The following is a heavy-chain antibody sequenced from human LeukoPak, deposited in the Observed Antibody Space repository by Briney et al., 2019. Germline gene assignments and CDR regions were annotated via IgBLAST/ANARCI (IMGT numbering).Heavy chain of an antibody. Sequence: GGSLRLSCAAFGFTFSSYGMHWVRQAPGKGLEWVAVISYDGSNKYYADSVKGRFTISRDNSKNTLYLQMNSLRAEDTAVYYCAKWAGVYDYDSSGYLSGFDYWGQGTLVTVSS. CDR1: GFTFSSYG. D-gene: IGHD3-22*01. CDR2: ISYDGSNK. CDR3: AKWAGVYDYDSSGYLSGFDY. J-gene: IGHJ4*02. V-gene: IGHV3-30*18.